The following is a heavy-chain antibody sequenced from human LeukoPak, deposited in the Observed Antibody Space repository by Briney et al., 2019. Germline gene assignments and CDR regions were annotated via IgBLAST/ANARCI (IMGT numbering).Heavy chain of an antibody. CDR3: ARDKGSGWYSDY. CDR2: ISAYNGKT. Sequence: ASVKVSCKASGYTFTSYGISWVRQAPGQGLEWMGWISAYNGKTNYAQKLQGRVTMTTDTSTSTAYMELRSLRPDDTAVYYCARDKGSGWYSDYWGQGTLVTVSS. J-gene: IGHJ4*02. D-gene: IGHD6-19*01. V-gene: IGHV1-18*01. CDR1: GYTFTSYG.